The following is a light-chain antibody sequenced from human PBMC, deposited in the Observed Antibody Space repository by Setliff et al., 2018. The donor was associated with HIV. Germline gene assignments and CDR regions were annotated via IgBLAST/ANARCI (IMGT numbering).Light chain of an antibody. CDR1: SSDVGFYNY. Sequence: QSVLTQPASVSGSPGQSVTISCTGTSSDVGFYNYVSWYQQHPGKAPKLMIYEVSNRPSGVSDRFSGSKSGNTASLTISGLRAEDEADYYCSSYTSSSTYVFGTGTKVTVL. CDR3: SSYTSSSTYV. CDR2: EVS. J-gene: IGLJ1*01. V-gene: IGLV2-14*01.